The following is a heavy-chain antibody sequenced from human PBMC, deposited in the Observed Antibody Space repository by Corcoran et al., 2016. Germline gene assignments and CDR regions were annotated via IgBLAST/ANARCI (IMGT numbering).Heavy chain of an antibody. CDR3: ASLVVTDWFDP. Sequence: QVQLQESGPGLVKPSGTLSLTCDVSGGSISSSNLWSWGRQPPGKGLEWVGEIYHSGSTNYNPSLKSRVTISLDKSKNQFSLKLGSVTAADTAVYYCASLVVTDWFDPWGQGTLVTVSS. J-gene: IGHJ5*02. D-gene: IGHD2-15*01. CDR2: IYHSGST. CDR1: GGSISSSNL. V-gene: IGHV4-4*02.